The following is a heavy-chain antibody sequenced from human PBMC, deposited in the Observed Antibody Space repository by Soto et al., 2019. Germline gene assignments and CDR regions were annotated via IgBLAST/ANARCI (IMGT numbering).Heavy chain of an antibody. CDR1: EGYRISRDYY. J-gene: IGHJ5*02. D-gene: IGHD2-15*01. V-gene: IGHV4-30-4*01. Sequence: SVAEGYRISRDYYCSSKRQTPGKGLDWIEYIYYSGSTYYNPSLKSRVTISVDTSKNQFSPKLSSVTAADTAVYYCARFREVAATTDLEPFYWLDPWGQGTLVTVSS. CDR2: IYYSGST. CDR3: ARFREVAATTDLEPFYWLDP.